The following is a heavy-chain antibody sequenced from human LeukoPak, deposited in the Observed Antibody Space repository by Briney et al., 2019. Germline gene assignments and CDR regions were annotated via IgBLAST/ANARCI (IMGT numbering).Heavy chain of an antibody. CDR1: GGTFSSYA. D-gene: IGHD5-12*01. Sequence: GASVKVSCKASGGTFSSYAISWVRQAPGQGLEWMGRIIPIFGTANYAQKFQGRVTITTDESTSTAYMELSSLRSEDTAVYYCARKQYSGYDGSDAFDIWGQGTMVTVSS. V-gene: IGHV1-69*05. CDR2: IIPIFGTA. J-gene: IGHJ3*02. CDR3: ARKQYSGYDGSDAFDI.